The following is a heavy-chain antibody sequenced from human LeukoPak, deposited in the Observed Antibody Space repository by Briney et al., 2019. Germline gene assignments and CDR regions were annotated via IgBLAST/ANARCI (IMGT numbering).Heavy chain of an antibody. J-gene: IGHJ5*02. Sequence: GGSLRLSCAASGFTFSDYYMSWIRQAPGKGLEWVSYISSSSSYTNYAVSVKGRFTISRDNAKNSLYLQMNSLRAEDTAVYYCARVLGYCSSTSCYSWFDPWGQGTLVTVSS. V-gene: IGHV3-11*06. CDR2: ISSSSSYT. CDR3: ARVLGYCSSTSCYSWFDP. D-gene: IGHD2-2*01. CDR1: GFTFSDYY.